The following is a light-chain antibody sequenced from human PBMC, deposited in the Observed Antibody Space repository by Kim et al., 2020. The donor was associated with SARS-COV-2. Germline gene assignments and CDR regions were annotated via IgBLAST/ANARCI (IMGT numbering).Light chain of an antibody. Sequence: EIVLTQSPATLSLSPGESATLSCRASQSVSSYLAWYQQKPGQAPRLLIHDASDRATGIPARFSGSGSGTDFTLTISSLGPEDFAVYYCQQRTNWPITFGQGTRLEIK. CDR3: QQRTNWPIT. J-gene: IGKJ5*01. CDR2: DAS. CDR1: QSVSSY. V-gene: IGKV3-11*01.